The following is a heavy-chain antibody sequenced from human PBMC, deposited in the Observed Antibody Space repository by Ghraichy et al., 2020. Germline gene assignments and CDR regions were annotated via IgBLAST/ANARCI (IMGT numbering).Heavy chain of an antibody. CDR2: ISAYNGNT. CDR1: GYTFTSYG. Sequence: ASVKVSCKASGYTFTSYGISWVRQAPGQGLEWMGWISAYNGNTNYAQKLQGRVTMTTDTSTSTAYMELRSLRSDDTAVYYCARASPWGPGVKNYYYGMDVWGQGTTVTVSS. V-gene: IGHV1-18*04. J-gene: IGHJ6*02. D-gene: IGHD3-16*01. CDR3: ARASPWGPGVKNYYYGMDV.